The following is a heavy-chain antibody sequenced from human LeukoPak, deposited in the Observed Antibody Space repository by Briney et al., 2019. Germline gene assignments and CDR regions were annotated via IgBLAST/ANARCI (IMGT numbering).Heavy chain of an antibody. CDR2: ISSSSSYI. CDR1: GFTFSSYS. Sequence: PGGSLRLSCAASGFTFSSYSMNWVRRAPGKGLEWVSSISSSSSYIYYADSGKGRFTISRDNAKNSLYLQMNSLRAEDTAVYYCAGYSSSWSPFDYWGQGTLVTVSS. V-gene: IGHV3-21*01. D-gene: IGHD6-13*01. J-gene: IGHJ4*02. CDR3: AGYSSSWSPFDY.